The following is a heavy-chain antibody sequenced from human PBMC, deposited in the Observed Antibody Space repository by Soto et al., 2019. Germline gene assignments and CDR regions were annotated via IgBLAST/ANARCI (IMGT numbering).Heavy chain of an antibody. J-gene: IGHJ4*02. CDR2: IIPNFDTT. CDR3: ARDAGPYGSGRHRFDH. V-gene: IGHV1-69*12. Sequence: QVQLVQSGAEVKKPGSSVKVSCMASGDTFSSYVINWVRQAPGQGLEWMGGIIPNFDTTNYAQKFQGRVTITAGESTSTAYMELSRLRSEDKAVYYCARDAGPYGSGRHRFDHWGQGTLVTVSS. CDR1: GDTFSSYV. D-gene: IGHD3-10*01.